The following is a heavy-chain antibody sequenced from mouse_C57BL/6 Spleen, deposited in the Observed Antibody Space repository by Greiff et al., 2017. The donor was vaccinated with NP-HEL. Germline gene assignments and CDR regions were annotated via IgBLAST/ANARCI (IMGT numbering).Heavy chain of an antibody. CDR2: ISYDGSN. CDR3: AREDFFYYGNLPRGFDV. D-gene: IGHD2-1*01. V-gene: IGHV3-6*01. CDR1: GYSITSGYY. J-gene: IGHJ1*03. Sequence: EVKLLESGPGLVKPSQSLSLTCSVTGYSITSGYYWNWIRQFPGNKLEWMGYISYDGSNNYNPSLKNRISITRDTSKNQFCLKLNSVTNEDTATYYCAREDFFYYGNLPRGFDVGGTGTTVTVSS.